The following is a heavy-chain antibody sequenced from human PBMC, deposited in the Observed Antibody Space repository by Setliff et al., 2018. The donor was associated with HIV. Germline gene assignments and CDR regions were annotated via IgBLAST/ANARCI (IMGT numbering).Heavy chain of an antibody. CDR3: ALPYCGGGNCWSSASLPPAGWFDP. J-gene: IGHJ5*02. CDR2: IIPILGIA. V-gene: IGHV1-69*10. D-gene: IGHD2-15*01. CDR1: GGTFSSYA. Sequence: ASVKVSCKASGGTFSSYAISWVRQAPGQGLEWMGGIIPILGIANYAQKFQGRVTITTDESTNTAYMELGSLRSEDTAVYYCALPYCGGGNCWSSASLPPAGWFDPWGQGTLVTVSS.